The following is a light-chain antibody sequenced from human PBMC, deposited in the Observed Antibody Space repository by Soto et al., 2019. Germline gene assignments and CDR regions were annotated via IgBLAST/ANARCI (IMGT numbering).Light chain of an antibody. J-gene: IGKJ3*01. Sequence: EIVLAQSPGTLSLSPGERAALSCRASQSVSSSYLAWYQQKPGQAPGLLIYGASSRATGIPDRFSGSGSRTDFPLTISRLEPEDFAVYYCQQYGSSLTVGPGTKVDI. CDR1: QSVSSSY. V-gene: IGKV3-20*01. CDR3: QQYGSSLT. CDR2: GAS.